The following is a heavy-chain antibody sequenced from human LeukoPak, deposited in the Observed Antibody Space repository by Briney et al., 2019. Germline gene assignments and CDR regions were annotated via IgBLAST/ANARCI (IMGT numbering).Heavy chain of an antibody. V-gene: IGHV3-21*01. CDR2: ISSSSSYI. D-gene: IGHD3-9*01. CDR1: GFTFSSYS. CDR3: SRRENEILTPWGMDV. J-gene: IGHJ6*02. Sequence: GGSLRLSCAASGFTFSSYSMNWVRQAPGKGLEWVSSISSSSSYIYYADSVKGRFTISRDNAKNSLYLQMNSLRAEDTAVYHCSRRENEILTPWGMDVWGQGTTVTVSS.